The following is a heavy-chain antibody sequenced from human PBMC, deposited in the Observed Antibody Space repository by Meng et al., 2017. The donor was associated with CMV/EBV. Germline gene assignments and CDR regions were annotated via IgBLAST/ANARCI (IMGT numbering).Heavy chain of an antibody. D-gene: IGHD6-19*01. Sequence: QVQLVQSVAEMKKPGASVKVSCTTSGFTFSDYYIHWVRQAPGHGLEWMGWVNSNNDATNYARKFQGRVSMTRDTSISTAHIELSRLMSDDTAVYYCVRSSGWSLFDYWGQGTLVTVSS. J-gene: IGHJ4*02. CDR3: VRSSGWSLFDY. V-gene: IGHV1-2*02. CDR1: GFTFSDYY. CDR2: VNSNNDAT.